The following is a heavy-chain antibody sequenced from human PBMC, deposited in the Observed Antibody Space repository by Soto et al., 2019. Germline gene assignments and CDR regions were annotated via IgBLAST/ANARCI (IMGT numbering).Heavy chain of an antibody. CDR3: ARSYGDGTLDY. CDR2: ISYDGSNK. D-gene: IGHD4-17*01. J-gene: IGHJ4*02. Sequence: GGSLRLSCAASGFTFSSYAMHWVRQAPRKGLEWVAVISYDGSNKYYADSVKGRFTISRDNSKNTLYLQMNSLRAEDTAVYYCARSYGDGTLDYWGQGTLVTVSS. CDR1: GFTFSSYA. V-gene: IGHV3-30-3*01.